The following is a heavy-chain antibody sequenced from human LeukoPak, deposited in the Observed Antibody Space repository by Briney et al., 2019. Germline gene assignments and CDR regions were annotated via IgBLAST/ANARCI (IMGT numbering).Heavy chain of an antibody. CDR3: ARVAGYSGYDREFDY. J-gene: IGHJ4*02. D-gene: IGHD5-12*01. V-gene: IGHV1-2*02. Sequence: ASVKVSCKASGYTFTGYYMHWVRQAPGQGLEWMGWINPNSGGTNYAQKFQGRVTMTRGTSISTAYMELSRLRSDDTAVYYCARVAGYSGYDREFDYWGQGTLVTVSS. CDR2: INPNSGGT. CDR1: GYTFTGYY.